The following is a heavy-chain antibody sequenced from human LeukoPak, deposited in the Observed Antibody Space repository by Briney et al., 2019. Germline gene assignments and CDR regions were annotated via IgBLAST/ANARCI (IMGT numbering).Heavy chain of an antibody. CDR3: AKDSDDYGDSH. Sequence: GGSLRLSCAASGFTFSSYAMSWVRQAPGKGLEWVSAISGSGGSTYYADSVKGRFTISRDNSKNTLYLQMYSLRAEDTAVYYCAKDSDDYGDSHWGQGTLVTVSS. CDR2: ISGSGGST. V-gene: IGHV3-23*01. D-gene: IGHD4-17*01. CDR1: GFTFSSYA. J-gene: IGHJ4*02.